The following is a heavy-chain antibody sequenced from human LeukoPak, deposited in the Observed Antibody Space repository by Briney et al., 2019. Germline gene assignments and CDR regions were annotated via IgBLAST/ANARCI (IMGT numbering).Heavy chain of an antibody. V-gene: IGHV4-38-2*02. D-gene: IGHD5-12*01. J-gene: IGHJ5*02. CDR3: VRVDIVATSFDP. CDR1: GYSISSGYY. Sequence: SETLSLTCTVSGYSISSGYYWGWIRPPPGKGLEWIGSIYHSGSTYYNPSLKSRVTISVDTSKNQFSLKLSSVTAADTAVYYCVRVDIVATSFDPWGQGTLVTVSS. CDR2: IYHSGST.